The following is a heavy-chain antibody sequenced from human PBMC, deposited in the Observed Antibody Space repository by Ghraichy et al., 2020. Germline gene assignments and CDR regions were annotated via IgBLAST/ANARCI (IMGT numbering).Heavy chain of an antibody. Sequence: SETLSLTCTVSGGSISSSSYYWGWIRQPPGKGLEWIGSIYYSGSTYYNPSLKSRVTISVDTSKNQFSLKLSSVTAADTAVYYCARSPLDSKWGYFDYWGQGTLVTVSS. CDR3: ARSPLDSKWGYFDY. CDR2: IYYSGST. D-gene: IGHD3-22*01. CDR1: GGSISSSSYY. V-gene: IGHV4-39*01. J-gene: IGHJ4*02.